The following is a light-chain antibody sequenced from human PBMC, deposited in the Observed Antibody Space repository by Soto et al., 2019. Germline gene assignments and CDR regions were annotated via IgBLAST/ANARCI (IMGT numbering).Light chain of an antibody. J-gene: IGKJ3*01. CDR1: QSVSTY. V-gene: IGKV1-39*01. Sequence: DIQMTQSPSSPSASEGDRVTITCRASQSVSTYLNCDQHKQGKAPKLLIYAASSLQSGVPSRFSGSGSGTEFTLTISSLQPEDSAVYYCQQSSSAPLTFGPGTKVDIK. CDR2: AAS. CDR3: QQSSSAPLT.